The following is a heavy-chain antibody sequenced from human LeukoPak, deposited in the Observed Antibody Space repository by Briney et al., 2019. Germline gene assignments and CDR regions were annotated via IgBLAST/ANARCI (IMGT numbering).Heavy chain of an antibody. J-gene: IGHJ4*02. D-gene: IGHD3-9*01. CDR2: ISWNSGSI. CDR3: AKDSDDILTGCFDY. CDR1: GFTFDDYA. V-gene: IGHV3-9*01. Sequence: GGSLRLSCAASGFTFDDYAMHWVRHAPGKGLEWVSGISWNSGSIGYADSVKGRFTISRDNAKNSLYLQMNSLRAEDTALYYCAKDSDDILTGCFDYWGQGTLVTVSS.